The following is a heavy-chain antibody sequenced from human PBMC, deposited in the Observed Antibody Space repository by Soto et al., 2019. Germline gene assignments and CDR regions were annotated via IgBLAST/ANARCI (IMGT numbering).Heavy chain of an antibody. V-gene: IGHV3-23*01. Sequence: EVQLLESGGGLVQPGGSLRLSCAASGFTFSNYAMSWVRQAPGKGLEWVSVISGSGDSTYYADSVKGRFTISRDNSKNTLDLQMNSLRAEDTVVYYCAKRVAGHYFDYWGQGTLVTVSS. J-gene: IGHJ4*02. D-gene: IGHD6-19*01. CDR2: ISGSGDST. CDR3: AKRVAGHYFDY. CDR1: GFTFSNYA.